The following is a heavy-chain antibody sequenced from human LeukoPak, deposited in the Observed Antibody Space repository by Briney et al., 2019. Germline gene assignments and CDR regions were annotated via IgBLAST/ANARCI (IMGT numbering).Heavy chain of an antibody. J-gene: IGHJ4*02. CDR3: ARESSRYYDILTGYSMADY. CDR2: ISAYNGNT. Sequence: ASVKASCKASGYTFTSYGISWVRQAPGQGLEWMGWISAYNGNTNYAQKLQGRVTMTTDTSTSTAYMELRSLRSDDTAVYYCARESSRYYDILTGYSMADYWGQGTLVTVSS. V-gene: IGHV1-18*01. CDR1: GYTFTSYG. D-gene: IGHD3-9*01.